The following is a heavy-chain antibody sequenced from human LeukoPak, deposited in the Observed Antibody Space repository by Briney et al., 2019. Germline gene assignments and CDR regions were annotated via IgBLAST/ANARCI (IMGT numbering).Heavy chain of an antibody. CDR3: ARDRAAADGFDY. CDR1: GFTFSSYS. J-gene: IGHJ4*02. CDR2: ISSSSSYI. Sequence: GGSLRLSSAASGFTFSSYSMNWVRQAPGKGLEWVSSISSSSSYIYYADSVKGRFTISRDNAKNSLYLQMNSLRAEDTAVYYCARDRAAADGFDYWGQGTLVTVSS. D-gene: IGHD6-13*01. V-gene: IGHV3-21*01.